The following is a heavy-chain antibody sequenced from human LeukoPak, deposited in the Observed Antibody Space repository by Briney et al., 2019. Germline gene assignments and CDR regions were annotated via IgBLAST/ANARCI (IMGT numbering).Heavy chain of an antibody. CDR3: ARGLYWRVSSYSWFAS. D-gene: IGHD1-26*01. CDR1: GFTFSSYW. Sequence: PGGALRLSCAASGFTFSSYWMHWGRQAPGKGAVWGSRINGAVIITTSAVSVNCRFTISRDYAQTTLFLQINSLRAQATAVYYCARGLYWRVSSYSWFASSGQGTLVIVSS. CDR2: INGAVIIT. V-gene: IGHV3-74*01. J-gene: IGHJ5*01.